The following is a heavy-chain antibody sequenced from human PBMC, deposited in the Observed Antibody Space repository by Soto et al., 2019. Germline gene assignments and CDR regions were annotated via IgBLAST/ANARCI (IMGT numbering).Heavy chain of an antibody. V-gene: IGHV1-18*01. CDR2: ISSYNGNT. CDR3: ARDRPTSSIRARDYYRAMDI. J-gene: IGHJ6*02. D-gene: IGHD6-6*01. CDR1: GYTFITYG. Sequence: VASVKVSCKASGYTFITYGISWVRQAPGQGLEWMGWISSYNGNTNYAQKLQGRVTMTTDTSTTTAYMELRSLRSDDTAVYYCARDRPTSSIRARDYYRAMDIWGQ.